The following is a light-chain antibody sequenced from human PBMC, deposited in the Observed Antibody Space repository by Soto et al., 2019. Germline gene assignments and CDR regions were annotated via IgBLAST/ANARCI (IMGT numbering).Light chain of an antibody. Sequence: DIQMTQSPSTLSAAVGDRVTIACRASQSISDWLAWYQQKPGQAPKFLIYKASILESGVASRFSGIGSGTEFTLTLSSLQPDDYATYYCQQYDTYPTTFGQGTKVEIK. CDR1: QSISDW. J-gene: IGKJ1*01. V-gene: IGKV1-5*03. CDR2: KAS. CDR3: QQYDTYPTT.